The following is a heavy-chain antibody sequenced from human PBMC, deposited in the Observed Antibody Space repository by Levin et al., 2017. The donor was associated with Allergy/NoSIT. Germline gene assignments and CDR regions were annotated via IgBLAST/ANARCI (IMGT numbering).Heavy chain of an antibody. V-gene: IGHV3-7*03. CDR1: GFTFSKSW. CDR3: ARDTTLAGEA. J-gene: IGHJ5*02. Sequence: PSETLSLTCAASGFTFSKSWMSWVRQAPGKGLEWVANIKEDGSQKHYADSVKGRFTISRDNANNLLYLQMNYLGVDDTAVYYCARDTTLAGEAWGQGTLVTVSS. D-gene: IGHD6-19*01. CDR2: IKEDGSQK.